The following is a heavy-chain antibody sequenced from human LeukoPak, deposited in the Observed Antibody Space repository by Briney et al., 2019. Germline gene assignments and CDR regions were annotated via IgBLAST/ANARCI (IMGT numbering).Heavy chain of an antibody. V-gene: IGHV4-59*08. J-gene: IGHJ4*02. CDR1: GGSINNYY. CDR2: IYYSGTT. Sequence: SETLSLTCTVSGGSINNYYWSWIRQPPGKRLEWICYIYYSGTTNYNPSLKSRVTISVDTSKNQFSLKLSSVTAADTAVYYCARHANFYDSSGYYHYFFDYWGQGTPVTVSS. CDR3: ARHANFYDSSGYYHYFFDY. D-gene: IGHD3-22*01.